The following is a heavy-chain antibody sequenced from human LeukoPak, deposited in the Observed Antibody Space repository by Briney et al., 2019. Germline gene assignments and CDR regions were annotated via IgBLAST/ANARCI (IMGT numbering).Heavy chain of an antibody. CDR3: ARALFDYYDSSGYYGPDY. D-gene: IGHD3-22*01. CDR2: IRYDGSNK. Sequence: GGSLRLSCAASGFTFSSYGMHWVRQAPGKGLEWVAFIRYDGSNKYYADSVKGRFTISRDNSKNTLYLQMNSLRAEDTAVYYCARALFDYYDSSGYYGPDYWGQGTLVTVSS. J-gene: IGHJ4*02. V-gene: IGHV3-30*02. CDR1: GFTFSSYG.